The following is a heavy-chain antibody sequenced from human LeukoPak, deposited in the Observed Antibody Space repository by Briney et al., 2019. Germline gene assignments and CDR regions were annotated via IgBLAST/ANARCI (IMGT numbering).Heavy chain of an antibody. J-gene: IGHJ3*02. D-gene: IGHD6-19*01. V-gene: IGHV3-30*03. CDR1: GFTLSSYV. Sequence: GRSLRLSCAASGFTLSSYVMHWVRQAPGKGLEWVAVISYDGSNKYYADSVKGRFTISRDNSKNTLYMQMNSLRAEDTAVYYGALLAIAVAGTTDAFDIWGQGTMVTVSS. CDR3: ALLAIAVAGTTDAFDI. CDR2: ISYDGSNK.